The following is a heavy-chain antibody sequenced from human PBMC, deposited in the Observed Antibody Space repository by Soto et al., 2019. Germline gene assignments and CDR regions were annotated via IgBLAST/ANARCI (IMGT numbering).Heavy chain of an antibody. CDR3: ARAARGYSYGYDY. V-gene: IGHV3-74*01. CDR1: GFTFSSYL. J-gene: IGHJ4*02. Sequence: GGSLRLSCAASGFTFSSYLMHWVRQAPGKGLVWVSRINSDGSSTSYADSVKGRFTISRDNAKNTLYLQMNSLRAEDTAVYYCARAARGYSYGYDYWGQGTLVTVSS. CDR2: INSDGSST. D-gene: IGHD5-18*01.